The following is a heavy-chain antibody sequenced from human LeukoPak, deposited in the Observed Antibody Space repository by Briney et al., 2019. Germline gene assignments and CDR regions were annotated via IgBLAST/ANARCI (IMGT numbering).Heavy chain of an antibody. J-gene: IGHJ4*02. Sequence: GGSLRLSCAASGFTFSDYYMSWIRQAPGKGLEWVSYISSSGSTIVYADSVKGRFTVSRDNAKNSMFLQMNSLGAEDTAVYYCARERRLRETDSWGQGTLVTVSS. CDR1: GFTFSDYY. V-gene: IGHV3-11*01. CDR2: ISSSGSTI. D-gene: IGHD4-17*01. CDR3: ARERRLRETDS.